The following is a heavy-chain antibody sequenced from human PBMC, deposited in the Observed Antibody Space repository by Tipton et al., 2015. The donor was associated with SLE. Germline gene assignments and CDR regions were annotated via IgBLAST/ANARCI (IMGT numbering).Heavy chain of an antibody. CDR3: ASSLLTVFAGFDY. Sequence: SLRLSCAASGFTFSSYAMHWVRQAPGKGLEWVAVISYDGSNKYYADAVKGRFTISRDNSKNTLYLQMNSLRAVDMAVYYCASSLLTVFAGFDYWGQGTLVTVYS. V-gene: IGHV3-30*04. D-gene: IGHD3-3*01. CDR2: ISYDGSNK. CDR1: GFTFSSYA. J-gene: IGHJ4*02.